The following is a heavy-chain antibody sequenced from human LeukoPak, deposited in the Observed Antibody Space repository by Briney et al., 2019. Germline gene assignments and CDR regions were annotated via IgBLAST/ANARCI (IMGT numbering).Heavy chain of an antibody. J-gene: IGHJ3*02. V-gene: IGHV4-38-2*01. CDR2: IHRGGST. CDR1: GYSSAYY. CDR3: AGHVGSSVLDAFDI. Sequence: SETLSLTCAVSGYSSAYYWGWIRLPPGKGLEWIGSIHRGGSTYYNPSLKSRVTISVDTSKDRFSLKLTSVTAADTALYYCAGHVGSSVLDAFDIWGQGTMVTVTS. D-gene: IGHD6-6*01.